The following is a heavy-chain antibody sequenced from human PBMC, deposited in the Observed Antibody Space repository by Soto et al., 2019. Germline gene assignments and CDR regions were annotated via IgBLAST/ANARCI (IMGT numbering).Heavy chain of an antibody. D-gene: IGHD3-22*01. CDR3: ARDQTDYYDSSGYYGAFDI. J-gene: IGHJ3*02. V-gene: IGHV1-69*06. CDR2: IIPIFGTA. CDR1: GGTFSSYA. Sequence: QVQLVQSGAEVKKPGSSVKVSCTASGGTFSSYAISWVRQAPGQGLEWMGGIIPIFGTANYAQKFQGRVTITADKSTSTAYMELSSLRSEDTAVYYCARDQTDYYDSSGYYGAFDIWGQGTMVTVSS.